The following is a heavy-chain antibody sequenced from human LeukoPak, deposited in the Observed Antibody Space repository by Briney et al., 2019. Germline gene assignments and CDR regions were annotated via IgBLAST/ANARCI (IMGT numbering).Heavy chain of an antibody. CDR2: INPNSGGT. D-gene: IGHD3-16*01. Sequence: ASVKVSCKASGHTFTGYYMHWVRQAPGQGLEWMGWINPNSGGTNYAQKFQGRVTMTRDTSISTAYMELSRLRSDDTAVYYCARVPREGVLIPHGMDVWGQGTTVTVSS. J-gene: IGHJ6*02. CDR1: GHTFTGYY. CDR3: ARVPREGVLIPHGMDV. V-gene: IGHV1-2*02.